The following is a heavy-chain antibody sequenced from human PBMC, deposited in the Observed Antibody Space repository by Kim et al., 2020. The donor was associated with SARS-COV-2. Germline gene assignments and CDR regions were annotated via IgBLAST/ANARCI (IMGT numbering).Heavy chain of an antibody. CDR3: AKDRGGAGDAFDI. J-gene: IGHJ3*02. V-gene: IGHV3-23*01. D-gene: IGHD3-10*01. Sequence: YADSVKGRFTISRDNSKNTLYLQMNSLRAEDTAVYYCAKDRGGAGDAFDIWGQGTVVTVSS.